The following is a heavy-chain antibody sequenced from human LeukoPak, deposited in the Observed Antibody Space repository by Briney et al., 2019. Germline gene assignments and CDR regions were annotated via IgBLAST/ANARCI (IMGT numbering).Heavy chain of an antibody. V-gene: IGHV3-74*01. Sequence: PGGSLRLSCAASGFTFTSYWIHWVRQALGKGLVWVSRIKGDESSTNYADSVKGRFTISRDNAKNTVYLHMNSLRVEDAAVYYCARGIKNYYGVDVWGQGTTVTVSS. J-gene: IGHJ6*02. D-gene: IGHD2-15*01. CDR1: GFTFTSYW. CDR2: IKGDESST. CDR3: ARGIKNYYGVDV.